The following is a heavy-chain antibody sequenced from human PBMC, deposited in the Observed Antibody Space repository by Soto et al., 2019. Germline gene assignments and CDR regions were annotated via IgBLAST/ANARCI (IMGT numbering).Heavy chain of an antibody. J-gene: IGHJ3*02. Sequence: EVQLLESGGGLVQPGGSLRLSCTASGVTFSGYAMSWVRQALGKGLEWVSAISGTGGNTYYADSVKGRFTISRDNSGSTLFLQMHSLRADDTAVYYCATRHDYGGNLDAFDIWGQGTTVAVSS. CDR1: GVTFSGYA. V-gene: IGHV3-23*01. CDR3: ATRHDYGGNLDAFDI. CDR2: ISGTGGNT. D-gene: IGHD3-16*01.